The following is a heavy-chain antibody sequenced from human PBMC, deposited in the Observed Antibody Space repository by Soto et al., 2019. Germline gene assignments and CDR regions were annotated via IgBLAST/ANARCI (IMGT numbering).Heavy chain of an antibody. CDR2: IRQDGTEI. J-gene: IGHJ5*02. CDR3: AKEGDFWSGFSGWFGA. V-gene: IGHV3-7*01. CDR1: GSTLESHW. Sequence: EVQLVESGGGLVQPGGSLRLVCVDSGSTLESHWMAWVRQAPGKGLEWVANIRQDGTEIHYVEAVRGRFIISRDNAKKSVYLQMNSLRVEDSARYYCAKEGDFWSGFSGWFGAWGQGTLVTVSS. D-gene: IGHD3-3*01.